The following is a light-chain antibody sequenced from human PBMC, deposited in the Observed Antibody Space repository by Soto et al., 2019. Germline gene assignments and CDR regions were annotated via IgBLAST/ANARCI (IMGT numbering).Light chain of an antibody. Sequence: QSVLTQPASVSGSPGQSITISCTGSGRDIGAYDYVSWYQQHPGKAPKLLIYGVKNRPSGVSNRFSGSKPGNTASLTVSGLQAEDEADYYCSSKTSSGTLYVFGTGTKVTVL. V-gene: IGLV2-14*01. CDR1: GRDIGAYDY. CDR3: SSKTSSGTLYV. CDR2: GVK. J-gene: IGLJ1*01.